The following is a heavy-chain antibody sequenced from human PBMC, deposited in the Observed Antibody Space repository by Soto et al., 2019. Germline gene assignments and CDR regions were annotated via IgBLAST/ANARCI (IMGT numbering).Heavy chain of an antibody. CDR3: ARFEGGSYFLDY. Sequence: VQLVESGGGVVQPGRSLRLSCAASGFTFSSYAMHWVRQAPGKGLEWVAVISYDGSNKYYADSVKGRFTISRDNSKNTLYLQMNSLRAEDTAVYYCARFEGGSYFLDYWGQGTLVTVSS. CDR2: ISYDGSNK. D-gene: IGHD1-26*01. V-gene: IGHV3-30-3*01. J-gene: IGHJ4*02. CDR1: GFTFSSYA.